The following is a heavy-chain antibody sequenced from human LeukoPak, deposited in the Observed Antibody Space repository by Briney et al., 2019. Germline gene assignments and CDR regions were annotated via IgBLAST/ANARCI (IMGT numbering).Heavy chain of an antibody. J-gene: IGHJ6*03. CDR1: GFSFSSYG. CDR2: IRYDGSNK. V-gene: IGHV3-30*02. D-gene: IGHD5-12*01. Sequence: GGSLRLSCAGSGFSFSSYGMHWVRQAPGEGLEWVAFIRYDGSNKYYADSVKGRFTISRDNSKNTLYLQMNSLRAEDTAVYYCAKDTVKVATIRRVPHYMDVWGKGTTVTIS. CDR3: AKDTVKVATIRRVPHYMDV.